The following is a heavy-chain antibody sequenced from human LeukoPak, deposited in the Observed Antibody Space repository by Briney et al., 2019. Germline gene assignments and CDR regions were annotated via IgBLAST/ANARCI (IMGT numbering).Heavy chain of an antibody. CDR2: ISSNGGGT. Sequence: PGGSLRLSCAGSRFIFSSYAMHWVRQAPGKGLECVSGISSNGGGTYYVNSVKGRFTISRDNFKNTLYLQMGSLRPEDMAVYYCARGVTMIRGVMYFQYGMDVWGQGTTVTVSS. J-gene: IGHJ6*02. CDR1: RFIFSSYA. D-gene: IGHD3-10*01. CDR3: ARGVTMIRGVMYFQYGMDV. V-gene: IGHV3-64*01.